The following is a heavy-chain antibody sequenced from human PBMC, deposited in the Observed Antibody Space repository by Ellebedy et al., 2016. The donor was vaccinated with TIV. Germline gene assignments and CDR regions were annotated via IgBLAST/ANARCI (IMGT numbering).Heavy chain of an antibody. CDR3: ASAARGSGAYESF. D-gene: IGHD5-12*01. V-gene: IGHV3-7*01. CDR2: INQGGSET. J-gene: IGHJ4*02. Sequence: LSLTCAASGFTFSRFWMAWVRQAPGKGLEWVATINQGGSETYYVDSVKGRFTISRDNSKNSLYLQMNSLRADDTALYYCASAARGSGAYESFWGQGTLVTVSS. CDR1: GFTFSRFW.